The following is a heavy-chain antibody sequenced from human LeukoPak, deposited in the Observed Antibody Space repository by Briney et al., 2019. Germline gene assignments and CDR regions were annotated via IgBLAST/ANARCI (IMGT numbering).Heavy chain of an antibody. CDR1: GYTFTSYY. CDR3: ARGNRGYFDY. V-gene: IGHV1-46*01. J-gene: IGHJ4*02. CDR2: INPSGGST. D-gene: IGHD1-14*01. Sequence: GASVKASCKASGYTFTSYYMHWVRQAPGQGLEWMGIINPSGGSTSYAQKFQGRVTMTTDTSTSTAYMELRSLRSDDTAVYYCARGNRGYFDYWGQGTLVTVSS.